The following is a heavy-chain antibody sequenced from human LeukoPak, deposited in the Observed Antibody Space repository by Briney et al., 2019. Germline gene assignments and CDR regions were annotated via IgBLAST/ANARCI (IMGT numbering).Heavy chain of an antibody. V-gene: IGHV3-53*01. CDR1: GFTVSSNY. D-gene: IGHD6-6*01. CDR3: ARERPTIAARSSNWFDP. Sequence: PGGSLRLSCAASGFTVSSNYMSWVRQAPGKGLEWVSVIYSGGSTYYADSVKGRFTISRDNSKNTLYLQMNSLRAEDTAVYYCARERPTIAARSSNWFDPWGQGTLVTVSS. CDR2: IYSGGST. J-gene: IGHJ5*02.